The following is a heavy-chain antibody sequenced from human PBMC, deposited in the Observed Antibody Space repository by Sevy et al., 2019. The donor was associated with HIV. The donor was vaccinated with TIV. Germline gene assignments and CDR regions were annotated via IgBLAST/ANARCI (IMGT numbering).Heavy chain of an antibody. J-gene: IGHJ4*02. V-gene: IGHV4-4*07. D-gene: IGHD3-3*01. Sequence: SETLSLTCTVSGDSISNYYWSWIRQPAGKGLEWIGRIYDSGSATYNPSLESRVTMSADTTKNQLTLKLNSVTAADTAVYYCARHRVTIFGVTIDYYFDYCGQATLVTVSS. CDR3: ARHRVTIFGVTIDYYFDY. CDR1: GDSISNYY. CDR2: IYDSGSA.